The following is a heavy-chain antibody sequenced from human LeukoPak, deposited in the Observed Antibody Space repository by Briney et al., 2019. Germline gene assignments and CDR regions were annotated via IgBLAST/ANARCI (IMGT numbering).Heavy chain of an antibody. D-gene: IGHD3-22*01. Sequence: GGSLRLSCAASGFTFSSYAMSWVRQAPGKGLEWVSAISGSGGSTYYADSVKGRFTISRDNSKNTLYLQMNSLRAEDTAVYYCAKKEDDSSGYYYFDYWGQGTLVTVSS. J-gene: IGHJ4*02. CDR2: ISGSGGST. CDR3: AKKEDDSSGYYYFDY. CDR1: GFTFSSYA. V-gene: IGHV3-23*01.